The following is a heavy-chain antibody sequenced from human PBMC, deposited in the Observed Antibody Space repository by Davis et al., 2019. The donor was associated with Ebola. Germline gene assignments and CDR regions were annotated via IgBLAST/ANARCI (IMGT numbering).Heavy chain of an antibody. CDR2: MNPNSGNA. D-gene: IGHD5-24*01. CDR3: ARVRVTTERWLQSLGY. J-gene: IGHJ4*02. Sequence: AASVKVSCKASGYTFTSYDINWVRQATGQGPERMGWMNPNSGNAGYAQKFQGRVTMTRNTSISTAYMELSSLRSEDTAVYYCARVRVTTERWLQSLGYWGQGTLVTVSS. CDR1: GYTFTSYD. V-gene: IGHV1-8*01.